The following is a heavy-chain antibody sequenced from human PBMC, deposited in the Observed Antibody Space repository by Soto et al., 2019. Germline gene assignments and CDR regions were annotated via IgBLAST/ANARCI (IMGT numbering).Heavy chain of an antibody. V-gene: IGHV1-46*03. Sequence: ASVKVSCKASGYIFTSYYMHWVRQAPGQGLEWMGIINPSGGSTSYAQKFQGRVTMTRDTSTSTVYMELSSLRSEDTAVYYRARADGGNTYFQHWGQGTLVTVSS. CDR1: GYIFTSYY. CDR2: INPSGGST. CDR3: ARADGGNTYFQH. J-gene: IGHJ1*01. D-gene: IGHD4-17*01.